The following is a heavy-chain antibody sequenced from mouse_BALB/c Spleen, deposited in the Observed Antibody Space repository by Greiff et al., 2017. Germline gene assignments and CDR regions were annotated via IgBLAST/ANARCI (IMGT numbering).Heavy chain of an antibody. Sequence: QVQLQQPGAELVKPGASVKMTCKASGYTFTSYNMHWVKQTPGQGLEWIGAIYPGNGDTSYNQKFKGKATLTAEKSSSTAYMQLSSLTSEDSAVYYCARYGSSYAMDYWGQGTSVTVSS. CDR3: ARYGSSYAMDY. CDR2: IYPGNGDT. V-gene: IGHV1-12*01. J-gene: IGHJ4*01. CDR1: GYTFTSYN. D-gene: IGHD1-1*01.